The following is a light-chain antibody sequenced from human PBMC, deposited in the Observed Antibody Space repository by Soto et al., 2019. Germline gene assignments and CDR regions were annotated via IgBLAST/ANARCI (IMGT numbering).Light chain of an antibody. CDR3: QQYNDWPRT. J-gene: IGKJ1*01. CDR1: QSVSSD. CDR2: GAS. Sequence: DKVVTPSPAPPSLSPGGKATPPFRASQSVSSDLAWYQQKPGQAPRLLIYGASARATGIPARFSGSGSGTEFTLTISSLQSEDFAVYSCQQYNDWPRTFGQGTKVDIK. V-gene: IGKV3-15*01.